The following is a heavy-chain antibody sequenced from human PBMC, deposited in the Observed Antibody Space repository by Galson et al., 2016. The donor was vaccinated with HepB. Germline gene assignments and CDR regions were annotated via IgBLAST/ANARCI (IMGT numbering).Heavy chain of an antibody. CDR2: VAYHGSVT. J-gene: IGHJ4*02. V-gene: IGHV3-30*18. Sequence: SLRLSCAASGFTFSRYGMHWVRRAPGKGLEWVAVVAYHGSVTYYADSVKGRFTISRDNSKNTLYLQMDSLRIEDTAMFYCAKESYASGTSFRGDFDSWGQGTLVTVSS. CDR1: GFTFSRYG. CDR3: AKESYASGTSFRGDFDS. D-gene: IGHD1-26*01.